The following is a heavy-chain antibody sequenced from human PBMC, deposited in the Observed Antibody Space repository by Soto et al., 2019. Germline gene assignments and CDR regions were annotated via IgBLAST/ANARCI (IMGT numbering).Heavy chain of an antibody. CDR1: GFTFSDYA. CDR3: AKDPSPRYCSGITCTSGTS. J-gene: IGHJ5*02. V-gene: IGHV3-23*01. D-gene: IGHD2-15*01. CDR2: ISDSGGRT. Sequence: HPGGSLRLSCAASGFTFSDYAMSWVRQAPGKGLEWVSVISDSGGRTFYADSVKGRFTISRDNSKNTLYLQMNSLRADDTAVYYCAKDPSPRYCSGITCTSGTSWGQGTLVTVSS.